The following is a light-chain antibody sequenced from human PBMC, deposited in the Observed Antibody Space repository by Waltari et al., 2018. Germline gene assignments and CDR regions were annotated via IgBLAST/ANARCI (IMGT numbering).Light chain of an antibody. J-gene: IGKJ1*01. V-gene: IGKV1-8*01. CDR3: QQYYSNPAT. Sequence: AIRITQYPSSLSASTGDRVTITCRASQGISSYLAWYQQKPGKAPKVLIYAASTLQSGVPSRFSGSGSGTDFTLTISCLQSEDFAIYYCQQYYSNPATFGQGTKVEIK. CDR1: QGISSY. CDR2: AAS.